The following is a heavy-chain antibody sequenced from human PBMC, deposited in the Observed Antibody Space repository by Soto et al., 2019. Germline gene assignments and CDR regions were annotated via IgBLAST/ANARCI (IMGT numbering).Heavy chain of an antibody. Sequence: AESLKISCKASGYSFSFYWIGWVRQMPGKGLEWMAIMYPDDSDIRYSPSFEAHVTISADKSTSTAFLQWSSLKASDTAMYYCATAYVYDFENSNYYRDAFDIWGQGTMVTVS. V-gene: IGHV5-51*01. CDR3: ATAYVYDFENSNYYRDAFDI. J-gene: IGHJ3*02. CDR2: MYPDDSDI. D-gene: IGHD3-22*01. CDR1: GYSFSFYW.